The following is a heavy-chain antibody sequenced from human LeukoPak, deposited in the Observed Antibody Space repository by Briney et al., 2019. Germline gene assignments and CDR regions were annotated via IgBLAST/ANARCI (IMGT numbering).Heavy chain of an antibody. Sequence: SETLSLTCAVYGGSFSGYYWSWIRQPPGKGLEWIGEINHSGSTNYNPSLKSRVTISVDTSKNQFSLKLGSVTAEDTAVYYCAKDPGIGRGIDWGQGTLVTVSS. J-gene: IGHJ4*02. V-gene: IGHV4-34*01. CDR2: INHSGST. CDR1: GGSFSGYY. CDR3: AKDPGIGRGID. D-gene: IGHD1-14*01.